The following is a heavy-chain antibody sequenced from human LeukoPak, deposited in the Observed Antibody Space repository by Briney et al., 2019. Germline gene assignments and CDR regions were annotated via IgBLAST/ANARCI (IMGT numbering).Heavy chain of an antibody. D-gene: IGHD3-22*01. CDR3: TRVNDYYDSSAVVY. CDR1: GFTFGDYA. CDR2: IRSKAYGGTT. J-gene: IGHJ4*02. Sequence: PGRSLRLSCTASGFTFGDYAMSWVRQAPGKGLEWVGFIRSKAYGGTTEYAASVKGRFTISRDDSKSIAYLQMNSLKTEDTAVYYCTRVNDYYDSSAVVYWGQGTLVTVSS. V-gene: IGHV3-49*04.